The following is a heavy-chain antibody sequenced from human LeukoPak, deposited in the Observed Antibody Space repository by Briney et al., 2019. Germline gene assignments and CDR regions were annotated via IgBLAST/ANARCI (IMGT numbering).Heavy chain of an antibody. Sequence: GGSLRLSCAASGFTFSSYAMHWVRQAPGKGLEWVAVISYDGSNKYYADSVKGRFTISRDNSKNTLYLQMNSLRAEDTAVYYCARAGRGDYDSSGYYYDYWGQGTLVTVSS. CDR3: ARAGRGDYDSSGYYYDY. D-gene: IGHD3-22*01. V-gene: IGHV3-30*04. CDR1: GFTFSSYA. J-gene: IGHJ4*02. CDR2: ISYDGSNK.